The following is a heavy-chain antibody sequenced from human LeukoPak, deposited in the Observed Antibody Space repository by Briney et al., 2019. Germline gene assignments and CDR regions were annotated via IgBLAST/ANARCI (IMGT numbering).Heavy chain of an antibody. Sequence: SQTLSLTCTVSGGSISSGSYYWSWIRQPAGKGLEWIGRIYTSGSTNYNPSLKSRVTISVDTSKNQFSLKLSSVTAADTAVYYCARDLISAFDIWGQGTMVTVSS. CDR3: ARDLISAFDI. D-gene: IGHD2-8*01. J-gene: IGHJ3*02. V-gene: IGHV4-61*02. CDR1: GGSISSGSYY. CDR2: IYTSGST.